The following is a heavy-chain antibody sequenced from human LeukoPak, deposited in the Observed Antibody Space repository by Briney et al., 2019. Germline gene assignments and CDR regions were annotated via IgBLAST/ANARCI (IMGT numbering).Heavy chain of an antibody. Sequence: SETLSLTCAVSDGSISTFYWSWIRQPPGKGLEWIGYTHYSGATYYNPSLKSRVTMSVNTSKHQFSLEMTSVTAADTAVYYCARVNLGQLLYWYFDLWGRGTLVTVSS. CDR1: DGSISTFY. CDR2: THYSGAT. J-gene: IGHJ2*01. V-gene: IGHV4-59*01. CDR3: ARVNLGQLLYWYFDL. D-gene: IGHD4-23*01.